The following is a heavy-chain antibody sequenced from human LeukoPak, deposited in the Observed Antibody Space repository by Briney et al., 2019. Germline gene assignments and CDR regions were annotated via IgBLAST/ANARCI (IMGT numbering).Heavy chain of an antibody. D-gene: IGHD1-20*01. J-gene: IGHJ6*03. CDR2: ISWNSGSI. CDR3: ARDKNNWNDPYYYYYMDV. V-gene: IGHV3-9*01. CDR1: GFTFDDYA. Sequence: GGSLRLSCAASGFTFDDYAMHWVRQAPGKGLEWVSGISWNSGSIGYADSVKGRFTISRDNAKNSLYLQMNSLRAEDTAVYYCARDKNNWNDPYYYYYMDVWGKGTTVTVSS.